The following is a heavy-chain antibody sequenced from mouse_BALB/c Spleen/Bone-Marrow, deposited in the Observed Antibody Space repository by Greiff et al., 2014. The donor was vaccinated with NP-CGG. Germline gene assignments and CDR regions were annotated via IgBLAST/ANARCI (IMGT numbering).Heavy chain of an antibody. J-gene: IGHJ3*01. Sequence: EVQLQQSGAELVKPGASVKLSRTGSGFNSKDTYMHWVKQRPEQGLEWIGRIDPANGSTRYDPKFQGKATITADTSSNTAYLQLSSLTSEDTAVYYCARSYRYNWFAYWGQGTMVTVSA. V-gene: IGHV14-3*02. CDR2: IDPANGST. CDR1: GFNSKDTY. CDR3: ARSYRYNWFAY. D-gene: IGHD2-14*01.